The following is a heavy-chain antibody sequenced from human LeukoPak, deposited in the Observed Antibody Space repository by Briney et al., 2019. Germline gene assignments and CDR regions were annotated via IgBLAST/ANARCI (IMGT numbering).Heavy chain of an antibody. J-gene: IGHJ4*02. CDR2: ISYDGSNK. CDR1: GFTFNTYW. Sequence: GGSLRLSCAASGFTFNTYWMTWVRQAPGKGLEWVAVISYDGSNKYYVDSVKGRFTISRDNSKNTLFLQMNSLRAEDTAVYYCAKGAMVRGVLDYWGQGTLVTVSS. V-gene: IGHV3-30*18. D-gene: IGHD3-10*01. CDR3: AKGAMVRGVLDY.